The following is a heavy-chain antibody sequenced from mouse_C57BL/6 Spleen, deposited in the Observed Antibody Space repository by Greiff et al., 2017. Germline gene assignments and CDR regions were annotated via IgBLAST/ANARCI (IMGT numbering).Heavy chain of an antibody. CDR1: GYTFTSYD. J-gene: IGHJ4*01. D-gene: IGHD2-1*01. CDR2: IYPRDGST. V-gene: IGHV1-85*01. CDR3: ARRNSGGYYYAMDY. Sequence: VQLQQSGPELVKPGASVKLSCKASGYTFTSYDINWVKQRPGQGLEWIGWIYPRDGSTKYNEKFKGKATLTVDTSSSTAYMELHSLTSEDSAVYFCARRNSGGYYYAMDYWGQGTSLTVSS.